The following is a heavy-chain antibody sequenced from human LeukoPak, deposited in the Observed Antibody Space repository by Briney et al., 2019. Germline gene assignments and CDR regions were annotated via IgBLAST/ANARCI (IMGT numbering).Heavy chain of an antibody. CDR1: GFTFSGYA. V-gene: IGHV3-23*01. Sequence: GGSLRLSCAASGFTFSGYAMSWVRQAPGKGLEWVSAIIGSGDTTYYAASVKGRLTISRDNSENTLYLQMNSLRAEDTAVYYCAKVTGGDMITYGGLDYWGQGTLVTVSS. J-gene: IGHJ4*02. CDR3: AKVTGGDMITYGGLDY. CDR2: IIGSGDTT. D-gene: IGHD3-16*01.